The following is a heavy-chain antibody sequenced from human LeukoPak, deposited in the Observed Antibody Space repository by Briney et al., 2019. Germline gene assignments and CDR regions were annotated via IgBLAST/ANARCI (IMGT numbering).Heavy chain of an antibody. CDR2: ISGSGGST. J-gene: IGHJ4*02. CDR3: AKPPNYYDSSGYFDY. Sequence: GGSLRLSCAASGFTFSSYTMSWVRQAPGKGLEWVSAISGSGGSTYYADSVKGRFTISRDNSKNTLYLQMNSLRAEDTAVYYCAKPPNYYDSSGYFDYWGQGTLVTVSS. V-gene: IGHV3-23*01. CDR1: GFTFSSYT. D-gene: IGHD3-22*01.